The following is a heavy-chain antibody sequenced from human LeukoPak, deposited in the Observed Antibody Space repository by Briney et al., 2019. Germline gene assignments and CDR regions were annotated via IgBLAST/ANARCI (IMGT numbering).Heavy chain of an antibody. CDR3: ARATYYYDSSGFEFDY. V-gene: IGHV4-59*01. D-gene: IGHD3-22*01. CDR1: GGSISYYY. Sequence: SETLSLTCTVSGGSISYYYWSWIRQSPGKGLEWIGYIYYNGSTNYNPSLKSRVTMSVDMSKNQFSLKLSSVTAADTAIYYCARATYYYDSSGFEFDYWGQGTLVTVSS. J-gene: IGHJ4*02. CDR2: IYYNGST.